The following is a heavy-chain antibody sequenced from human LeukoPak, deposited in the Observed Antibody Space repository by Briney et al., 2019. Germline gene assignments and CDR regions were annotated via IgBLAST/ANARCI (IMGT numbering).Heavy chain of an antibody. Sequence: GASVKVSCKASGYTFTSYAMNWVRQAPGQGLEWMGWINTNTGNPTYAQGFTGRFVFSLDTSVSTACLQISSLKAEDTAVYYCARDKVVPAAPYTYYYYYMDVWGKGTTVTVSS. V-gene: IGHV7-4-1*02. D-gene: IGHD2-2*01. CDR3: ARDKVVPAAPYTYYYYYMDV. CDR1: GYTFTSYA. CDR2: INTNTGNP. J-gene: IGHJ6*03.